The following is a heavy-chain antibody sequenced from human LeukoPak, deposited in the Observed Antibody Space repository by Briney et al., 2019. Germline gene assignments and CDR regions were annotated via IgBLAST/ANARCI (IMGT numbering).Heavy chain of an antibody. Sequence: ASVKVSCKASGYTFTSYDITWVRQVSGQGLEWMGWMNPNSGNTDYAQKFQGRVTITRNTSISTAYMELSSLRSEDTAVYYCARRAVGNSYYYYMDVWGHGSLVTVSS. CDR1: GYTFTSYD. V-gene: IGHV1-8*03. CDR2: MNPNSGNT. D-gene: IGHD6-19*01. CDR3: ARRAVGNSYYYYMDV. J-gene: IGHJ6*02.